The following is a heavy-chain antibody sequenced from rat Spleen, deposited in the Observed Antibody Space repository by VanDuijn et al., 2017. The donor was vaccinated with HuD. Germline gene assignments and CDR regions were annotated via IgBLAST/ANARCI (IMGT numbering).Heavy chain of an antibody. V-gene: IGHV2S61*01. J-gene: IGHJ2*01. Sequence: QVQLKESGPGLVQSSETLSLTCPVSGFSLTSYAVNWVRQSPGKGLEWMGTIWANGNTNYNSALRSRMSISSDTSKSQIYLKRSTLQTEDTAMYFCARMVVITSPFFDNWGQGVMVTVSS. D-gene: IGHD1-12*02. CDR2: IWANGNT. CDR3: ARMVVITSPFFDN. CDR1: GFSLTSYA.